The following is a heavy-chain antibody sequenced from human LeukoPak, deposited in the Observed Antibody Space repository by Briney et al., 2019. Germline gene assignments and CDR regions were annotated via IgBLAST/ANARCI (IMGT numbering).Heavy chain of an antibody. J-gene: IGHJ6*03. CDR3: TTDYSGVVPAANQGYYYMDV. D-gene: IGHD2-2*01. V-gene: IGHV3-15*01. Sequence: GGSLRLSCAASGFTFSNAWMSWVRQAPGKGLEWVGRIKSKTDGGTTDYAAPVKGRFTISRDDSKNTLYLQMNSLKTEDTAVYYCTTDYSGVVPAANQGYYYMDVWGKGTTVTVSS. CDR2: IKSKTDGGTT. CDR1: GFTFSNAW.